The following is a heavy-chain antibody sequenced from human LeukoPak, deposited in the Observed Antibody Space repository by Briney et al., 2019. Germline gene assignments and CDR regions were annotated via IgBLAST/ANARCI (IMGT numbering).Heavy chain of an antibody. CDR2: INHSGST. V-gene: IGHV4-34*01. J-gene: IGHJ3*02. CDR1: GGSFSGYY. D-gene: IGHD2-2*01. CDR3: ARVKLGYCSSTSCYLYAFDI. Sequence: SETLSLTCAVYGGSFSGYYWSWIRQPPGKGLEWIGEINHSGSTNYNPSLRSRVTISVDTSKNQFSLKLSSVTAADTAVYYCARVKLGYCSSTSCYLYAFDIWGQGTMVTVSS.